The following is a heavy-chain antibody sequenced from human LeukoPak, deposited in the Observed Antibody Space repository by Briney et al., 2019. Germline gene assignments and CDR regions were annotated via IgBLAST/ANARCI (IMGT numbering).Heavy chain of an antibody. D-gene: IGHD2-2*01. Sequence: PSETLSLTCAVYGWSFNDYYWNWIRQPPGKGLEWIGEIYARGDTNYNPSLKSRVTISVDTSKKQFSLRLTSMIAADTALYYCARGQVPAARGYNWFDPWGQGTLVTVSS. CDR3: ARGQVPAARGYNWFDP. CDR2: IYARGDT. CDR1: GWSFNDYY. V-gene: IGHV4-34*01. J-gene: IGHJ5*02.